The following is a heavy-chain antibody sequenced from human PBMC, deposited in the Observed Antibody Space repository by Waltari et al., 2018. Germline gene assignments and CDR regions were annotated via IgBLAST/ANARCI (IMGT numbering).Heavy chain of an antibody. CDR1: GSTFTGYY. D-gene: IGHD4-17*01. CDR3: ASPMTTVTTYPFDI. Sequence: QVQLVQSGAEVKKPGASVKVSCKASGSTFTGYYMHWVRQAPGQGLEWRGRINPNSGGTNYAQKFQGRVTMTRDTSISTAYMELSRLRSDDTAVYYCASPMTTVTTYPFDIWGQGTMVTVSS. CDR2: INPNSGGT. V-gene: IGHV1-2*06. J-gene: IGHJ3*02.